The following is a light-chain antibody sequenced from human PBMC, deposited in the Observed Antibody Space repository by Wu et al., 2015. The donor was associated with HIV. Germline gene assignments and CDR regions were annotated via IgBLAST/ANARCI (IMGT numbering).Light chain of an antibody. Sequence: EIVLTQSPGTLSLSPGERATLSCRASQSVSSSYLAWYQQKPGQSPRLVLHETYKRATDISDRFSGAGSGTDFTLTISAVEPEDFAIYFCQQYSSSPITFGPGTRL. CDR3: QQYSSSPIT. V-gene: IGKV3-20*01. J-gene: IGKJ5*01. CDR2: ETY. CDR1: QSVSSSY.